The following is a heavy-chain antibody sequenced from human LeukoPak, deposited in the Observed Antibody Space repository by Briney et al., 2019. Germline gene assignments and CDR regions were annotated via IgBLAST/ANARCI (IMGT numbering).Heavy chain of an antibody. V-gene: IGHV4-61*02. Sequence: SSETLSLTCTVSGGSISSGSYYWSWIRQPAGKGLEWIGRIYTSGSTNYNPSLKSRVTMSVDTSKNQFSLKLSSVTAADTAVYYCARGGYYGSGSYFGYWGQGTLVTVSS. CDR1: GGSISSGSYY. D-gene: IGHD3-10*01. CDR3: ARGGYYGSGSYFGY. CDR2: IYTSGST. J-gene: IGHJ4*02.